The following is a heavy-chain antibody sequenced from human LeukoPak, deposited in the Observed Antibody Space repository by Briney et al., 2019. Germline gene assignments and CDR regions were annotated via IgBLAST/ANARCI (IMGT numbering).Heavy chain of an antibody. Sequence: GGSLRLSCAPSGFTFSSYSMNWVRQAPGKGLEWISYISPTGTTIYYADSVRGRFTISRDNAKNSLYLQMNSLRDEGTAVYYCARDPPYTGSYPYFDYWGQGTLVTVSS. D-gene: IGHD1-26*01. V-gene: IGHV3-48*02. J-gene: IGHJ4*02. CDR3: ARDPPYTGSYPYFDY. CDR2: ISPTGTTI. CDR1: GFTFSSYS.